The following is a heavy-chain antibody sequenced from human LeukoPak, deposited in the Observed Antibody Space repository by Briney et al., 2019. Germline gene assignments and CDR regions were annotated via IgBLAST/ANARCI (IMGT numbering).Heavy chain of an antibody. Sequence: ASVTVSCKVSGHSLNEISMYWVRQAPGKGLECMGLFDPEDGETIYAQRFKGRLTFTGDTSTDTVYMDLSSLTPEDTAVYYCATGATIPAGFDFWGQGTLVTVSS. CDR2: FDPEDGET. V-gene: IGHV1-24*01. CDR3: ATGATIPAGFDF. D-gene: IGHD5-24*01. CDR1: GHSLNEIS. J-gene: IGHJ4*02.